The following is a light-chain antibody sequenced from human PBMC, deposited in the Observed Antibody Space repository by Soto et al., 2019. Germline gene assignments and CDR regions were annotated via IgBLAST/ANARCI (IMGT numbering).Light chain of an antibody. V-gene: IGKV3-15*01. Sequence: EIEMTQSPATLSLAPGERVTLSCRASESISTHLAWYQQKAGQAPRLLIYATSTRATGIPARFSGSGSGTDFTLTISRLQPEDFAVYYCHQYDSVAQTFGQGTRLEI. CDR2: ATS. J-gene: IGKJ5*01. CDR3: HQYDSVAQT. CDR1: ESISTH.